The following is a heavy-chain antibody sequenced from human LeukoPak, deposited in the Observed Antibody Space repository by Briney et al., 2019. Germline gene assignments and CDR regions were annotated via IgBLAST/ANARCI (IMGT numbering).Heavy chain of an antibody. CDR2: ISSSSTI. CDR1: GFTFSSYT. CDR3: ASLSRIWAFDI. Sequence: GGSLRLSCAASGFTFSSYTMNWVRQAPGKGLEWVSYISSSSTIYYADSMKGRFTISRDNAKNSLYLRMNSLRDEDTAVYYCASLSRIWAFDIWGQGTMVTVSS. D-gene: IGHD2-15*01. J-gene: IGHJ3*02. V-gene: IGHV3-48*02.